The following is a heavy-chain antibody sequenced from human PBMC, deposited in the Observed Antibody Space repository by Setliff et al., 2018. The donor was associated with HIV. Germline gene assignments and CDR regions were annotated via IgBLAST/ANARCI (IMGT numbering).Heavy chain of an antibody. D-gene: IGHD4-17*01. CDR3: ARNFGDYFEIHFDL. Sequence: SETLSLTCGIYGGSFSDYYWSWIRQPPGKGLEWIGEINHSGRTKYSPSLRSRVSISVDTSKNQFSLKLSSVTAADTAVYYCARNFGDYFEIHFDLWGRGTLVTV. V-gene: IGHV4-34*01. CDR2: INHSGRT. J-gene: IGHJ2*01. CDR1: GGSFSDYY.